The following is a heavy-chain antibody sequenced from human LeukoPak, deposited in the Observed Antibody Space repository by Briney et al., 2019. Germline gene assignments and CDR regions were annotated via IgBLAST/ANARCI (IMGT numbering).Heavy chain of an antibody. D-gene: IGHD2-8*01. V-gene: IGHV4-61*02. CDR1: GPSISSGNYF. J-gene: IGHJ5*02. CDR3: ARALCINGVCEWFDP. CDR2: IYTSGST. Sequence: RPSETLSLTCTVSGPSISSGNYFWSWIRQPAGKGLEWIGRIYTSGSTHYNPSLKPRVTISVDKSRQHVSLKPSAVRPAHTAVYYCARALCINGVCEWFDPWGQGSLVTVSS.